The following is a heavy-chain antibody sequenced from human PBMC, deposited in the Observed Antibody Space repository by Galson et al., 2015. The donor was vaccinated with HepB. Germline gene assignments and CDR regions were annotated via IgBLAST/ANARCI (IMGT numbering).Heavy chain of an antibody. CDR2: INYSGST. CDR1: GASISGGTYY. D-gene: IGHD4-17*01. Sequence: TLSLTCTVSGASISGGTYYWTWIRQHPGKDLQWIGYINYSGSTHYNPSLKSRVTISVDTSKSQFSLKVTSVTAADTAVYYRARYDSGAYGGYFDCWGQGTLVTVSS. J-gene: IGHJ4*02. CDR3: ARYDSGAYGGYFDC. V-gene: IGHV4-31*03.